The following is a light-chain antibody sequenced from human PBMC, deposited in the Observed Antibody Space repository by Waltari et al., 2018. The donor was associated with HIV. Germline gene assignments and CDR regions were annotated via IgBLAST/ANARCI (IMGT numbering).Light chain of an antibody. CDR3: QQYYSYPPPT. CDR2: SPS. J-gene: IGKJ4*01. CDR1: QGISSY. V-gene: IGKV1-8*01. Sequence: AIRMTQPPSPFSAPTGDRVTLTCPSSQGISSYLAWYQQKPGKAPKLLIYSPSTLQSWVPSRFSGSGSGTDFTLTISCLQSEDFATYYCQQYYSYPPPTFGGGTKVEIK.